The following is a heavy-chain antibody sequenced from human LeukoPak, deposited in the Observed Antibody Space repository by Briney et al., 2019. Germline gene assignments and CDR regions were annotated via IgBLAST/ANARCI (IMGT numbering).Heavy chain of an antibody. CDR3: ARSSSWYSGGWFDP. CDR1: GDSIGSSNYY. CDR2: IYYNGNT. Sequence: PSETLSLTCTVSGDSIGSSNYYWGWIRQPPGKGLEWIGSIYYNGNTYYNPSLKSRVTISVDTSKNQFSLKLSSVTAADTAVYYCARSSSWYSGGWFDPWGQGTLVTASS. V-gene: IGHV4-39*01. J-gene: IGHJ5*02. D-gene: IGHD6-13*01.